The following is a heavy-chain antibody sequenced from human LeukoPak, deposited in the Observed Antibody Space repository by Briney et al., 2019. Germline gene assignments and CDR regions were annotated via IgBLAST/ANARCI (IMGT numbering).Heavy chain of an antibody. Sequence: SGGSLRLSCAASGFTFSSYSINWVRQAPGKGLEWVSYISSSSSTIYYADSVKGRFTIPRDNAKNSLYLQMNSLRAEDTAVYYCAVVPARGYSGYDRTVIRGFDYWGQGTLVTVSS. CDR3: AVVPARGYSGYDRTVIRGFDY. J-gene: IGHJ4*02. D-gene: IGHD5-12*01. CDR1: GFTFSSYS. V-gene: IGHV3-48*01. CDR2: ISSSSSTI.